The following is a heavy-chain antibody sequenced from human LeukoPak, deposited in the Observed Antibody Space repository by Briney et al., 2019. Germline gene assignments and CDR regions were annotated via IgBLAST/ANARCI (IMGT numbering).Heavy chain of an antibody. CDR1: GFTFSAYA. CDR3: AKAGGGSGYNPLVY. Sequence: GGSLRLSCEASGFTFSAYAMTWVRQAPGKGLEWVSVISSGGDNTFYADSVKGRFTISRDNSKNTFYLQMNSLRDEDTALYYCAKAGGGSGYNPLVYWGQGTLVTVSS. J-gene: IGHJ4*02. D-gene: IGHD5-24*01. V-gene: IGHV3-23*01. CDR2: ISSGGDNT.